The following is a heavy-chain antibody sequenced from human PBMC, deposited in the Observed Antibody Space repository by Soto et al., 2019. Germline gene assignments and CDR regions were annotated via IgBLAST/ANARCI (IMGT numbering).Heavy chain of an antibody. Sequence: QVHLVQSGAEVKKPGASVKVSCKGSGYTFTSYGITWVRQAPGQGLEWMGWISAHNGNTDYEKKLQGRVTVTRDTSTSTAYMELRSLRSDDTAVYYCARGRYGDYWGSGARVTVSS. J-gene: IGHJ4*02. V-gene: IGHV1-18*01. CDR1: GYTFTSYG. CDR3: ARGRYGDY. CDR2: ISAHNGNT. D-gene: IGHD1-1*01.